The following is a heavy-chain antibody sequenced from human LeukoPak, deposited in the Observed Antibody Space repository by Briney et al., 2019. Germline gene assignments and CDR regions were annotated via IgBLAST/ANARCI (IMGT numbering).Heavy chain of an antibody. CDR3: ANVRGMDV. V-gene: IGHV3-30*18. J-gene: IGHJ6*02. CDR2: ISYDGSNK. CDR1: GFTFSSYG. Sequence: GGSLRLSCAASGFTFSSYGMHWVRQAPGKGLEWVAVISYDGSNKYYADSVKGRFTISRDNSKDTLYLQMNSLRAEDTAVYYCANVRGMDVWGQGTTVTVSS.